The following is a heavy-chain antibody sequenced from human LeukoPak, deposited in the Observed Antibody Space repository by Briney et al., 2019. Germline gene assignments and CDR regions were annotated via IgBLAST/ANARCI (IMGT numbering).Heavy chain of an antibody. CDR1: GYTFTSYG. J-gene: IGHJ4*02. D-gene: IGHD6-13*01. V-gene: IGHV1-18*01. Sequence: ASVKVSCKASGYTFTSYGMSWVRQAPGQGLEWMGWISAYNGNTNYAQKLQGRVTMTTDTSTSAAYMELRSLRSDDTAVYYCARDRRIAAAGTGNYWGQGTLVTVSS. CDR2: ISAYNGNT. CDR3: ARDRRIAAAGTGNY.